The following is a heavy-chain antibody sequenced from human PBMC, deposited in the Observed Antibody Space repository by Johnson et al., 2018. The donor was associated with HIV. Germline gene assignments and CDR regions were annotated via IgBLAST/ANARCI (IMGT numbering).Heavy chain of an antibody. CDR2: GTT. Sequence: GTTYYADSVKGRFTISRDNSKNTLYLQMNSLRAEDTAVYYCARDRDSIAGVPYAFDIWGQGTMVTVSS. J-gene: IGHJ3*02. CDR3: ARDRDSIAGVPYAFDI. D-gene: IGHD1-26*01. V-gene: IGHV3-53*01.